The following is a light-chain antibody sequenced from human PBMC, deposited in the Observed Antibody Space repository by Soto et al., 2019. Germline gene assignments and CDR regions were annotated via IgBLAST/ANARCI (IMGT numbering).Light chain of an antibody. CDR3: CAYAGGSVYVL. CDR1: SGDVGNFNL. CDR2: EVT. V-gene: IGLV2-23*02. Sequence: QSVLTQPASVSGSPGQSITISCTGTSGDVGNFNLVSWYQQHPGKAPHLMIYEVTKRPSGVSIRFSVSKSGNTASLTISGLQAEDEADYYCCAYAGGSVYVLFGGGTKVTVL. J-gene: IGLJ3*02.